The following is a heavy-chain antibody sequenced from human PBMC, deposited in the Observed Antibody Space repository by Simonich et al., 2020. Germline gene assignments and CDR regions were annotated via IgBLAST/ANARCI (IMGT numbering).Heavy chain of an antibody. D-gene: IGHD7-27*01. CDR1: GFTFRSYW. V-gene: IGHV3-7*01. CDR3: ARDGLGTAYYYYMDV. Sequence: EVQLVESGGGLVQPGGSLRLSCAASGFTFRSYWMSWVRQAPGKGLGWVAKIKQDGSEKYYVDSVKGRFTISRDNAKNSLYLQMNSLRAEDTAVYYCARDGLGTAYYYYMDVWGKGTTVTVSS. J-gene: IGHJ6*03. CDR2: IKQDGSEK.